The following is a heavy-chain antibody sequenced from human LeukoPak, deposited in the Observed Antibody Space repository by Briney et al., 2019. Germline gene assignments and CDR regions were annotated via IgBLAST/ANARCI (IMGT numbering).Heavy chain of an antibody. D-gene: IGHD3-22*01. CDR3: ARSAIKGYDL. V-gene: IGHV4-34*01. Sequence: SETLSLTCAVYGGSFSGYYWSWIRQPPGKGLEWIGEINHSGSTNYNPSLKNRVTISVDTSKNQFSLKLSSVTAADTAVYYCARSAIKGYDLWGRGTLVTVSS. CDR1: GGSFSGYY. CDR2: INHSGST. J-gene: IGHJ2*01.